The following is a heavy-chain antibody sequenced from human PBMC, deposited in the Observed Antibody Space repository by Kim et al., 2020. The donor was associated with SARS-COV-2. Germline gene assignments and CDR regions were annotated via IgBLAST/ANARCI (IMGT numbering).Heavy chain of an antibody. CDR2: GNT. D-gene: IGHD3-10*01. CDR3: ARGGDLADY. J-gene: IGHJ4*02. V-gene: IGHV1-8*01. Sequence: GNTGYAQKFQGRVTMTRNTSISTAYMELSSLRSEDTAVYYCARGGDLADYWGQGTLVTVSS.